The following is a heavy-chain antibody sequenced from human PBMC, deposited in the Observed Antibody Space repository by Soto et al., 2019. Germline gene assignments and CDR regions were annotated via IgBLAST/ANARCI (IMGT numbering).Heavy chain of an antibody. Sequence: QVQLVESGGGVVQPGRSLRLSCAASGFTFSSYGMHWVRQAPGKGLEWVAVIWYDGSNKYYADSVKGRFTISRDNSKNTLYLQMNSLRAEVTAVYYCARDPPDYGDYRHYYYGMDVWGQGTTVTVSS. CDR3: ARDPPDYGDYRHYYYGMDV. D-gene: IGHD4-17*01. J-gene: IGHJ6*02. CDR2: IWYDGSNK. V-gene: IGHV3-33*01. CDR1: GFTFSSYG.